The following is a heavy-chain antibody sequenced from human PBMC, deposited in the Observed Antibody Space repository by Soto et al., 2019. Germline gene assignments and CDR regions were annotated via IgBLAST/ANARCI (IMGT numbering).Heavy chain of an antibody. V-gene: IGHV1-3*01. D-gene: IGHD3-3*01. Sequence: ASVKVSCKASGYTFTSYAMHWVRQAPGQRLEWMGWINAGNGNTKYSQKFQGRVTITRDTSASTAYMELSSLRSEDTAVYYCARGKGVVIHDAIDISGQGTMVTVSS. J-gene: IGHJ3*02. CDR1: GYTFTSYA. CDR2: INAGNGNT. CDR3: ARGKGVVIHDAIDI.